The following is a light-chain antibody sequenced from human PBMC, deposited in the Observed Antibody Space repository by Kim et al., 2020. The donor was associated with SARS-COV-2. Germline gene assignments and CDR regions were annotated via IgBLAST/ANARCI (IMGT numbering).Light chain of an antibody. CDR3: QQYDSYSRT. CDR1: QSISTW. J-gene: IGKJ2*01. Sequence: SASVGDRVTITCRASQSISTWWAWYQQKPGKAPELLMYDASRLQSGVPSRFSGSGSGTEFTLTISSLQPGDFATDDCQQYDSYSRTFGQGTKLEI. CDR2: DAS. V-gene: IGKV1-5*01.